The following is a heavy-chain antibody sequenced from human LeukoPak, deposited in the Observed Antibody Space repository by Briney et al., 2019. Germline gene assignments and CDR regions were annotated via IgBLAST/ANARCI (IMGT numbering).Heavy chain of an antibody. CDR2: IYSGGST. D-gene: IGHD2-21*02. J-gene: IGHJ4*02. CDR1: GFTVSSNY. CDR3: ATLGSIVWGRKGTAFSL. Sequence: QPGGSLRLSCAASGFTVSSNYISWVRQAPGKGLEWVSVIYSGGSTYYADSVKGRFTISRQNSKNTLYLQMNSPRVEDSAMYYCATLGSIVWGRKGTAFSLWGQGTLVTVSS. V-gene: IGHV3-53*04.